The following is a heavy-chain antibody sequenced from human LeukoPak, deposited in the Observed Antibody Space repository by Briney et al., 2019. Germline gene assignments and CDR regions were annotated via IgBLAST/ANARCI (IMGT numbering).Heavy chain of an antibody. D-gene: IGHD6-13*01. Sequence: LSLTCSVSGFSISIGYYWGWVRQAPGKGLEWVANIKHDGSEKQDGSEENYVDSVKGRFTISRDNAKNSLYLQMNSLRAEDTAVYYCARDKIGAAAGYYYYYGMDVWGQGTTVTVSS. J-gene: IGHJ6*02. V-gene: IGHV3-7*01. CDR2: IKHDGSEKQDGSEE. CDR3: ARDKIGAAAGYYYYYGMDV. CDR1: GFSISIGYY.